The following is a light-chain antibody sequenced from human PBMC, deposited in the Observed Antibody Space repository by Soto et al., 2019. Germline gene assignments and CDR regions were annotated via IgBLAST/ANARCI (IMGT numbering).Light chain of an antibody. CDR1: RSNIGRNT. V-gene: IGLV1-44*01. CDR3: AAWDDSLNVVV. J-gene: IGLJ2*01. Sequence: QAVVTQPPSASGTPGQTVTISCSGSRSNIGRNTLNWYQQLPGTAPQLLISTSNHRPSGVRDRFSGSKSGTSASLAISGLQSDDEADYYCAAWDDSLNVVVFGGGTKVTVL. CDR2: TSN.